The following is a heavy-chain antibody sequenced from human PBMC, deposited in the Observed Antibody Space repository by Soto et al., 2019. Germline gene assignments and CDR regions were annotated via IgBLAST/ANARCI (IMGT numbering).Heavy chain of an antibody. CDR3: ARGSSGYISRRYYLDY. CDR1: GFTFTDYA. V-gene: IGHV3-23*01. Sequence: VGSLRLSCAASGFTFTDYALSWVRQAPGKGLEWVATISGIGGSTYLADSVKGRLSISRDNSKNTVSLLMNSLRAEDTAVYFWARGSSGYISRRYYLDYWGRGT. J-gene: IGHJ4*02. CDR2: ISGIGGST. D-gene: IGHD2-2*02.